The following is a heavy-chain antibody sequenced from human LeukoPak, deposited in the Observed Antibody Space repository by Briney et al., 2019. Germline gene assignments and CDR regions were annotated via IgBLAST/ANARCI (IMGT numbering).Heavy chain of an antibody. CDR3: ARAQTTVTDY. CDR1: GYTFTGYY. J-gene: IGHJ4*02. V-gene: IGHV1-2*02. CDR2: IIPNSGGT. Sequence: ASVKVSCRASGYTFTGYYMHWVRQAPGQGLEWMGWIIPNSGGTHYARKFRGRVTMTRDTSISTAYMELSSLRSDDTAVYYCARAQTTVTDYWGQGTLVTVSS. D-gene: IGHD4-17*01.